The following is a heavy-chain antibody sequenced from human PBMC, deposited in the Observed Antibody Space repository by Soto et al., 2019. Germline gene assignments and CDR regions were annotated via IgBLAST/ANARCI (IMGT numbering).Heavy chain of an antibody. CDR3: ARAGSAAADLDWFDP. V-gene: IGHV4-4*02. D-gene: IGHD6-13*01. CDR2: IYHSGST. J-gene: IGHJ5*02. Sequence: LSLTCAVSGGSISSSNWWSWVRQPPGKGLEWIGEIYHSGSTNYNPSLKSRVTISVDKSKNQFSLKLSSVTAADTAVYYCARAGSAAADLDWFDPWGQGTLVTVSS. CDR1: GGSISSSNW.